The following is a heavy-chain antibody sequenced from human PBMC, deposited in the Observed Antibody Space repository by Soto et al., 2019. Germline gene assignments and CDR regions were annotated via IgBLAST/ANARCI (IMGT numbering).Heavy chain of an antibody. CDR3: ARDDSAARPLWYFDL. CDR1: GYTFTGYY. Sequence: ASVKVSCKASGYTFTGYYMHWVRQAPGQGLEWMGWINPNSGGTNYAQKFQGRVTMTRDTSISTAYMELSRLRSDDTAVYYCARDDSAARPLWYFDLWGRGTLVTVSS. D-gene: IGHD6-6*01. V-gene: IGHV1-2*02. J-gene: IGHJ2*01. CDR2: INPNSGGT.